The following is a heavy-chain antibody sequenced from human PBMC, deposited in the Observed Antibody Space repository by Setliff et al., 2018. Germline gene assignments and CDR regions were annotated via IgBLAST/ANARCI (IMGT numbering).Heavy chain of an antibody. CDR2: INTNTGNP. Sequence: ASVKVSCKASGYTFTTYAMSWIRQVPGQGFEWMGWINTNTGNPIYVQGFTGRFVFSLDTSVSTAYLHISGLKAEDTAVYYCARASRFGTVVYKGDYYMDVWGKGTTVTVSS. J-gene: IGHJ6*03. V-gene: IGHV7-4-1*02. CDR3: ARASRFGTVVYKGDYYMDV. CDR1: GYTFTTYA. D-gene: IGHD3-10*01.